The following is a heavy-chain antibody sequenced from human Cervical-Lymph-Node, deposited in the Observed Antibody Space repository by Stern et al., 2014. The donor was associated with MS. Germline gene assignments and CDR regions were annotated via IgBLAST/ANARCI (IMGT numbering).Heavy chain of an antibody. Sequence: VQLVESGAEVKDPGASVKVSCKASGYSFISHAMHWVRQAPGQTFEWMGWINGDNGNTNYSQKLQGRVTITRDKTTSTAYMELSSLTSEDTAVYYCARAGYCSPSTCSDAFDIWGQGTMVTVSS. CDR3: ARAGYCSPSTCSDAFDI. J-gene: IGHJ3*02. CDR2: INGDNGNT. D-gene: IGHD2-15*01. V-gene: IGHV1-3*01. CDR1: GYSFISHA.